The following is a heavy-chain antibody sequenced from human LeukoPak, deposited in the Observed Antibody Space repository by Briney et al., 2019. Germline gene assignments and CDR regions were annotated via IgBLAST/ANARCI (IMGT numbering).Heavy chain of an antibody. J-gene: IGHJ4*02. CDR3: ARKYCSSTSCLFDY. D-gene: IGHD2-2*01. Sequence: PGGSLRLSCAASGFSFSSYEMNWGCQAPGKGLEWVSYISNSGSPIYYADSVKGRFTISRDNAKNSLYLQMNSLRAEDTAVYYCARKYCSSTSCLFDYWGQGTLVTVSS. V-gene: IGHV3-48*03. CDR1: GFSFSSYE. CDR2: ISNSGSPI.